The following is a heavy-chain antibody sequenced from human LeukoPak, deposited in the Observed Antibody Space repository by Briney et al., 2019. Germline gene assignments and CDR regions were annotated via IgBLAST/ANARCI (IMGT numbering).Heavy chain of an antibody. CDR3: ARDPSVYYYMDV. CDR1: GGSISSGSYY. CDR2: IYTSGST. V-gene: IGHV4-61*02. Sequence: SQTLSLTCTVSGGSISSGSYYWSWIRQPAGKGLEWIGRIYTSGSTNYNPSLKSRVTISVDTSKNQFSLKLSSVTAADTAVYYCARDPSVYYYMDVWGKGTTLTVSS. J-gene: IGHJ6*03. D-gene: IGHD5/OR15-5a*01.